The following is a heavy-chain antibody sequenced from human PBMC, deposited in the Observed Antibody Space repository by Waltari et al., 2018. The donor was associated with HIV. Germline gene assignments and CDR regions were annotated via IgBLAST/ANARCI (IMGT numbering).Heavy chain of an antibody. Sequence: QVQLVQSGAEGKKPGASVKVSCKASGYTLTSYHMPWVREAPGQGLEWMGIINPSGGYTSYAQKFQGRVTMTRDTSTSTVYMELSSLRSDDAAVYYCARVAYSSSWTPPFDYWGQGTLVTVSS. CDR3: ARVAYSSSWTPPFDY. J-gene: IGHJ4*02. CDR1: GYTLTSYH. CDR2: INPSGGYT. D-gene: IGHD6-13*01. V-gene: IGHV1-46*01.